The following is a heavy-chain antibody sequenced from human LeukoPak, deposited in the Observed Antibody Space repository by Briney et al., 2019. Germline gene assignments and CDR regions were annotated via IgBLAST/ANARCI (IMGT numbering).Heavy chain of an antibody. J-gene: IGHJ3*02. D-gene: IGHD6-6*01. CDR3: ARDSSYAFDI. V-gene: IGHV3-48*02. CDR2: ISNSAM. CDR1: GFTFSSCN. Sequence: GGSLRLSCAASGFTFSSCNMNGVCQAPGKGLEWVSYISNSAMYYADSVRGRFTISRDSAKNSLYLQMNSLRDEDTAVYYCARDSSYAFDIWGQRRLVTVSS.